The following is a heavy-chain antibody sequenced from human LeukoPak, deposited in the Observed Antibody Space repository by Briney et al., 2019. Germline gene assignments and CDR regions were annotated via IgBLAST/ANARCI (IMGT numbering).Heavy chain of an antibody. D-gene: IGHD3-22*01. J-gene: IGHJ4*02. V-gene: IGHV1-2*02. CDR2: VNPNSGGT. CDR3: ARGHYYADGRYPLHY. CDR1: GYTFTGYY. Sequence: ASVKVSCKASGYTFTGYYMHWVRQAPGQGLEWMGWVNPNSGGTNYAQKFQGRVTMTRDTSISTAYMELSRLRSDDTAVYYCARGHYYADGRYPLHYCGQGTLVTVSS.